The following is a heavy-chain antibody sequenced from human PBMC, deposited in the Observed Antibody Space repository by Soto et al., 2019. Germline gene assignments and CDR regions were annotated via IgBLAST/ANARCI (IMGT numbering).Heavy chain of an antibody. CDR1: GGTFSSYT. Sequence: SVKVSCKASGGTFSSYTISWVRQAPGQGLEWMGRIIPILGIANYAQKFQGRVTITSDNSSSTAYMELSSLRSEDTAVYYCARGGIAVAGGGEFDYWGQGTLVTVSS. J-gene: IGHJ4*02. CDR2: IIPILGIA. V-gene: IGHV1-69*02. D-gene: IGHD6-19*01. CDR3: ARGGIAVAGGGEFDY.